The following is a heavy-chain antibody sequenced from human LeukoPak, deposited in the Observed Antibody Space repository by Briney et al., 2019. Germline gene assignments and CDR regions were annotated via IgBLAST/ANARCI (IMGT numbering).Heavy chain of an antibody. CDR3: ARGYGYLDY. V-gene: IGHV1-8*02. CDR2: MNPNSGNT. Sequence: ASVKVSCKASGYTFTGYYMHWVRQATGQGLEWMGWMNPNSGNTGYAQKFQGRVTMTRNTSISTAYMELSSLRSEDTAVYYCARGYGYLDYWGQGTLVTVSS. D-gene: IGHD4-17*01. J-gene: IGHJ4*02. CDR1: GYTFTGYY.